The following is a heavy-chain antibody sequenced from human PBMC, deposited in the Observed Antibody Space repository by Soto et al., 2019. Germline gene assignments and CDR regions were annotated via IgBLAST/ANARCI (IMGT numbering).Heavy chain of an antibody. CDR2: IYHSGST. CDR3: ASLSTYYYDSSGYDDAFDI. Sequence: SETLSLTCAVSGGSISSGDYSWSWIRQPPGKGLEWIGYIYHSGSTYYNTSLKSRVTISVDRSKNQFSLKLSSVTTADTAVYYFASLSTYYYDSSGYDDAFDIWGQGTMVTVSS. CDR1: GGSISSGDYS. D-gene: IGHD3-22*01. J-gene: IGHJ3*02. V-gene: IGHV4-30-2*01.